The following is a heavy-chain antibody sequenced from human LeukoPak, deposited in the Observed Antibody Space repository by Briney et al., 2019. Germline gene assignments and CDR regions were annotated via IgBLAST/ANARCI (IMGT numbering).Heavy chain of an antibody. Sequence: PSETLSLTCDVSGGSISSGSYSWSWIRQPPGKGLEWIGYIYYSGSTNYNPSLKSRVTISVDTSKNQFSLKLSSVTAADTAVYYCASSHMGPPHFDYWGQGTRVIVSS. CDR1: GGSISSGSYS. CDR3: ASSHMGPPHFDY. J-gene: IGHJ4*02. CDR2: IYYSGST. D-gene: IGHD2-21*01. V-gene: IGHV4-61*01.